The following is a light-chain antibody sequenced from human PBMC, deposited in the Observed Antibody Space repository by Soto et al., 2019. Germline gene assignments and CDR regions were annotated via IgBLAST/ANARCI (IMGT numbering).Light chain of an antibody. CDR3: QQYHNWPA. Sequence: EIVMTQSPDTLSLSPGERATLSCRASQSVFSSLAWYQQKPGQAPRLLIYGAATRATGIPARFSGSGSGTEFTLTISSLQSEDFAVYYCQQYHNWPAFGQGTKV. CDR2: GAA. V-gene: IGKV3-15*01. CDR1: QSVFSS. J-gene: IGKJ1*01.